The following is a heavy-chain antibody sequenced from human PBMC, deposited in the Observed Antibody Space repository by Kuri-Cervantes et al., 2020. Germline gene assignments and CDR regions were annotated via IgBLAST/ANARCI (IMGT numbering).Heavy chain of an antibody. CDR1: GFTFSSYA. CDR2: ISSSGSTI. CDR3: AKDISSADPYYYGMDV. J-gene: IGHJ6*02. V-gene: IGHV3-48*04. D-gene: IGHD2-15*01. Sequence: GGSLRLSCAASGFTFSSYAMNWVRQAPGKGLEWVSYISSSGSTIYYADSVKGRFTISRDNAKNSLYLQMNSLRAEDTALYYCAKDISSADPYYYGMDVWGQGTTVTVSS.